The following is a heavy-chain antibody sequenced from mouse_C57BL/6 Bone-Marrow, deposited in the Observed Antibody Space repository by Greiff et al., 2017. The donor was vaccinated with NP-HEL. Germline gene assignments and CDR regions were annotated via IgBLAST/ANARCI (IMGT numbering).Heavy chain of an antibody. D-gene: IGHD2-5*01. Sequence: VQLQQSGPGLVKPSQSLSLTCSVTGYSITSGYYWNWIRQFPGNKLEWMGYISYDGSNNYNPSLKNRISITRDTSKNQFFLKLNSVTTEDTATYYCARGSNYDYYAMGYWGQGTSVTVSS. CDR1: GYSITSGYY. CDR2: ISYDGSN. CDR3: ARGSNYDYYAMGY. V-gene: IGHV3-6*01. J-gene: IGHJ4*01.